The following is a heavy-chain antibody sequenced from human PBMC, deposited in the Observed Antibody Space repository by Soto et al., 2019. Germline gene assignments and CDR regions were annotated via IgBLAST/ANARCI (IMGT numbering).Heavy chain of an antibody. V-gene: IGHV3-21*06. CDR3: ARESEDLTSNFDY. J-gene: IGHJ4*02. CDR1: GGTFTRYS. Sequence: GALRLSCAGSGGTFTRYSMYWVRQVQGKGLEWVSSISSTTNYIYYGDSMKGRFTISRDNAKNSLYLEMNSLRAEDTAVYYCARESEDLTSNFDYWGQGTLVTVS. CDR2: ISSTTNYI.